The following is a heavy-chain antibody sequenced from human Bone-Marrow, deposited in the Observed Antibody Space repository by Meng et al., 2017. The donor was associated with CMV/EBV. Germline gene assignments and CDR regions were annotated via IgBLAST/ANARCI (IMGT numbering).Heavy chain of an antibody. Sequence: GESLKISCAASGFTFSSYEMNWVCQAPGKGLEWVSYISSSSSYIYYADSVKGRFTISRDNAKNSLYLQMNSLRAEDTAVYYCARGMVGVPAAIYPTLDYWGQGTLVTVSS. CDR3: ARGMVGVPAAIYPTLDY. CDR2: ISSSSSYI. CDR1: GFTFSSYE. J-gene: IGHJ4*02. V-gene: IGHV3-21*05. D-gene: IGHD2-2*01.